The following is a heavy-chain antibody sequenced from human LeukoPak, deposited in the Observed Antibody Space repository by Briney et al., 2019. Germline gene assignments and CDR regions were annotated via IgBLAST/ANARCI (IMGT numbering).Heavy chain of an antibody. Sequence: PGRSLRLSCAASGFTFSSYAMHWVRQAPGKGLEWVAVISYDGSNKYYADSVKGRFTISRDNSENKLYLQMNSLRAEDTAVYYCARGPPGAYCGGDCLHYFDYWGQGTLVTVSS. J-gene: IGHJ4*02. CDR2: ISYDGSNK. D-gene: IGHD2-21*02. V-gene: IGHV3-30-3*01. CDR3: ARGPPGAYCGGDCLHYFDY. CDR1: GFTFSSYA.